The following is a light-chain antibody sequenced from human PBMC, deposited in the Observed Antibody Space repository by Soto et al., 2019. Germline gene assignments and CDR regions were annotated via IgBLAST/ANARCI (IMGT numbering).Light chain of an antibody. J-gene: IGKJ3*01. Sequence: DIQMTQSPSSLSASVGDRVTITCQASQDINNYLKWYQQKPGKAPKLLIYDASNLETGVPSRFSGRRPGTDFAFAISSLQPEDSATYYCQGYDNVRYTFGPGTTVDIK. V-gene: IGKV1-33*01. CDR3: QGYDNVRYT. CDR2: DAS. CDR1: QDINNY.